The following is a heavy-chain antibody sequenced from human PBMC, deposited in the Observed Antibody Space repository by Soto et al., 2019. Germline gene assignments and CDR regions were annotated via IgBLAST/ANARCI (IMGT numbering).Heavy chain of an antibody. CDR2: ISSSSSYI. CDR1: GFTFSSYS. D-gene: IGHD4-17*01. V-gene: IGHV3-21*01. CDR3: VKEVVHIENDYVPPDAFDI. J-gene: IGHJ3*02. Sequence: GGSLRLSCAASGFTFSSYSMNWVRQAPGKGLEWVSSISSSSSYIYYADSVKGRFTISRDNAKNSLYLQMNSLRAEDTAVYYCVKEVVHIENDYVPPDAFDIWGQGTMVNVS.